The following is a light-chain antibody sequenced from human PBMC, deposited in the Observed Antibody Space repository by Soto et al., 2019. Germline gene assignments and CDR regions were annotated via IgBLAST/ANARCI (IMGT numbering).Light chain of an antibody. V-gene: IGKV3-20*01. CDR2: GAS. CDR1: QSLGGNF. J-gene: IGKJ4*01. Sequence: EIVLTQSPGTLSLSPGERATLSCRASQSLGGNFLAWYQEKPGQAPRLLIYGASSRASGIPDRFSGSGSGTDVTLTISRLEPEDFAVYYCRQYGRSLGFAVGGGTKVEIK. CDR3: RQYGRSLGFA.